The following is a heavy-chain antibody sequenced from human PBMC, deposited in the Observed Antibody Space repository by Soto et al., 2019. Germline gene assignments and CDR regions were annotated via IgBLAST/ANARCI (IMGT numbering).Heavy chain of an antibody. J-gene: IGHJ4*02. CDR3: ARGGMVIIPTATAFDY. Sequence: PSETLALTCTVSGGSISTYYWSWIRQPAGKGLEWIGRIYASGSTNYNPSLKSRVTMSVATSKNQFSLKLSSVTAADTAIYYCARGGMVIIPTATAFDYWGQGTLATVS. V-gene: IGHV4-4*07. CDR1: GGSISTYY. CDR2: IYASGST. D-gene: IGHD2-2*01.